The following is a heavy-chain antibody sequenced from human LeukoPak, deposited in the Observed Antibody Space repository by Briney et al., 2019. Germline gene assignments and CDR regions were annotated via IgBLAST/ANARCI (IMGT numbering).Heavy chain of an antibody. V-gene: IGHV1-69*05. Sequence: ASVKVSCKASGGTFSSYAISWVRQAPGQGLEWMGRIIPIFGTANYAQKFQGRVTITTDESTSTAYMELSSLRSEDTAVYDCSRARSSSYKDYWGQGTLVTASS. CDR3: SRARSSSYKDY. D-gene: IGHD6-13*01. CDR1: GGTFSSYA. CDR2: IIPIFGTA. J-gene: IGHJ4*02.